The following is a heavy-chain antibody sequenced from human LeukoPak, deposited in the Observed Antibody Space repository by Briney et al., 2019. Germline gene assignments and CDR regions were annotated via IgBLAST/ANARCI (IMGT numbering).Heavy chain of an antibody. Sequence: GGSLRLSCAASGFTFSSYGMSRVRQAPGKGLEWVSAISGSGGSTYYADSVKGRFTISRDNSKNTLFLQMNSLRAEDTAVYYCARADYGDYEVDYWGQGTLVTVSS. J-gene: IGHJ4*02. CDR1: GFTFSSYG. CDR2: ISGSGGST. CDR3: ARADYGDYEVDY. D-gene: IGHD4-17*01. V-gene: IGHV3-23*01.